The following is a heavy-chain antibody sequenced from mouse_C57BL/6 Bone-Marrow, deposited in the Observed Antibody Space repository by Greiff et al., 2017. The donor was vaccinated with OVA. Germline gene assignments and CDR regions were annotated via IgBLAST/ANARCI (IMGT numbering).Heavy chain of an antibody. V-gene: IGHV5-4*01. Sequence: EVKLVESGGGLVKPGGSLKLSCAASGFTFSSYAMSWARQTPEKRLEWVATISDGGSYTYYPDNVKGRFTISRDNAKNNLYLQMSHLKSEDTAMYYCARERYSNYDFDYWGQGTTLTVSS. CDR1: GFTFSSYA. CDR3: ARERYSNYDFDY. J-gene: IGHJ2*01. D-gene: IGHD2-5*01. CDR2: ISDGGSYT.